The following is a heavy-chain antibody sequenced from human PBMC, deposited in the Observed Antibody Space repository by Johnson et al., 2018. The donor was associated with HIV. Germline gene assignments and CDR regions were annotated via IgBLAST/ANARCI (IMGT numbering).Heavy chain of an antibody. Sequence: QVQLVESGGGVVQPGRSLRLSCAASGFTFSNYGMHWVRQAPGKGLEWVAVIWYDGSNKYYADSVKGRFTISRDNSKNTLYLQMNSLRAEDTAVYYCANSPLSPSGSYPHAPDASVWDIWGQGTMVTVSS. D-gene: IGHD1-26*01. CDR1: GFTFSNYG. CDR3: ANSPLSPSGSYPHAPDASVWDI. V-gene: IGHV3-33*06. J-gene: IGHJ3*02. CDR2: IWYDGSNK.